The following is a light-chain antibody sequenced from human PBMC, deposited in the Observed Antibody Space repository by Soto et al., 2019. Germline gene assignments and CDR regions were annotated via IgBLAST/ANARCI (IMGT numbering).Light chain of an antibody. J-gene: IGKJ5*01. CDR2: AAS. CDR1: QRIGTY. V-gene: IGKV1-39*01. Sequence: DIQMTQSPSSLSASVGDRVSITCRASQRIGTYLNWFQQRQGEAPNLLIYAASNLHSGVPSRFSGSGSGTDFTLTISSLQPEDFATYYCHQRYGIPVTFGQGTRIEIK. CDR3: HQRYGIPVT.